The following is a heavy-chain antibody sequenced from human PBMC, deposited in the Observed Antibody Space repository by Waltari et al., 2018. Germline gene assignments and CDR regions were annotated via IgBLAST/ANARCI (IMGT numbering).Heavy chain of an antibody. J-gene: IGHJ6*03. CDR3: ARGISDYAYYYYMDV. CDR2: INAGNVNT. V-gene: IGHV1-3*03. D-gene: IGHD5-12*01. Sequence: QVQLVQSGAEVKKPGASVKVSCKASGYTIPSYAMHLLRQAPGQRLEWMGWINAGNVNTKYSQEFQGRVTITRDTSASTAYMELSSLRSEDMAVYYCARGISDYAYYYYMDVWGKGTTVTVSS. CDR1: GYTIPSYA.